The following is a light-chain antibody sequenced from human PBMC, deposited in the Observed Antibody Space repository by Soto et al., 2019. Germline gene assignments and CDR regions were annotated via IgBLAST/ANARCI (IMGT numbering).Light chain of an antibody. CDR3: QHYGSSPPIT. Sequence: EIVLTQSPATLSLSPGERATLSCGARQSVSSSYLAWYQQKPGLAPRLLIYDASSRATGIPDRFSGGGSGTDFTLTISRLEPEDFAVYYCQHYGSSPPITFGQGTRLEI. CDR2: DAS. J-gene: IGKJ5*01. CDR1: QSVSSSY. V-gene: IGKV3D-20*01.